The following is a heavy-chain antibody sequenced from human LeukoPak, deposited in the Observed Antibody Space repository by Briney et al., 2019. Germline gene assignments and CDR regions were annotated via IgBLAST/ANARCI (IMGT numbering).Heavy chain of an antibody. V-gene: IGHV3-48*02. Sequence: GGSLRLSCAAPVLTFSIYSITWVRRAPGKGVGRVSYISSSTTTIYYADSVKGRFPISRDNAKNSRYLQMDSLRDEDTAVYYCARAGSGWSYDYWGQGTLVTVSS. CDR3: ARAGSGWSYDY. CDR1: VLTFSIYS. J-gene: IGHJ4*02. D-gene: IGHD6-19*01. CDR2: ISSSTTTI.